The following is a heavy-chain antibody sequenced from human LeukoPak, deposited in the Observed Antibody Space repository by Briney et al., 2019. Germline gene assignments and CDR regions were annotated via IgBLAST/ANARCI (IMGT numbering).Heavy chain of an antibody. CDR2: ISGSGGST. CDR1: GFTFSSYD. D-gene: IGHD3-9*01. V-gene: IGHV3-23*01. Sequence: GGSLRLSCAASGFTFSSYDMSWVRQAPGKGLEWVSAISGSGGSTYYADSVRGRFTISRDNSKNTLYLQMNSLRAEDTAVYYCAKDTYYDILTGYRYTEYFQHWGQGTLVTVSS. J-gene: IGHJ1*01. CDR3: AKDTYYDILTGYRYTEYFQH.